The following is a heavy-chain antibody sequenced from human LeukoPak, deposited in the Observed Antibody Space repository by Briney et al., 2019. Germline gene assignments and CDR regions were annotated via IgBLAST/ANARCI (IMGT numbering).Heavy chain of an antibody. CDR1: GFSFSANY. Sequence: PGGSLKLSCAASGFSFSANYMTWVRQAPGKGLEWVTVISSGESTSYADSVKGRFTISRDTSKNTLYLQMNSLRAEDTAVYYCARDAYRDYYDSDGYYYVGMGVWGQGTTVTVSS. V-gene: IGHV3-53*01. D-gene: IGHD3-22*01. CDR2: ISSGEST. J-gene: IGHJ6*02. CDR3: ARDAYRDYYDSDGYYYVGMGV.